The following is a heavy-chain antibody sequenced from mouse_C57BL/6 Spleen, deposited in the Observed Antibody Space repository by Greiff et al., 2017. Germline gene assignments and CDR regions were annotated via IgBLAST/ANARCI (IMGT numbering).Heavy chain of an antibody. V-gene: IGHV1-53*01. CDR3: ARSNWDVEDYFDY. Sequence: QVQLQQPGTELVKPGASVKLSCKASGYTFTSYWMHWVKQRPGQGLEWIGNINPSNGGTNYNEKFKGKATLTVDKSSSTAYMQLSSLTSEDSAVYYCARSNWDVEDYFDYWGQGTTLTVSS. D-gene: IGHD4-1*01. J-gene: IGHJ2*01. CDR2: INPSNGGT. CDR1: GYTFTSYW.